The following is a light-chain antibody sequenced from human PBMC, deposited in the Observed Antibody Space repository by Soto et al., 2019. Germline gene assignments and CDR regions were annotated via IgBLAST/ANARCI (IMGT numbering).Light chain of an antibody. Sequence: EIVLTRSPGTLSLSPGERATLSCRASQSVSSSYLAWYQQKPGQAPRLLIYAASSRATGIPDRFSGSGSGTDFTVTINRLEPEDFAVYYCQQYGSSPLTFGGGTKVEIK. CDR1: QSVSSSY. V-gene: IGKV3-20*01. J-gene: IGKJ4*01. CDR3: QQYGSSPLT. CDR2: AAS.